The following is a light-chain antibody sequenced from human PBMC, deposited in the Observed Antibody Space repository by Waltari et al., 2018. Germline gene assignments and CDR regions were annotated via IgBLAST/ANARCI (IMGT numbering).Light chain of an antibody. CDR1: SSDVAGYKY. CDR2: EVS. Sequence: QSALTQPASVSGSPGQSITFSCTGNSSDVAGYKYVSWYQQHPGKAPKLMIFEVSALPSGVSMRFSGSKSGNTASLTISGLQAEDEADYYCSSYTSNASYVVFGGGTKLAVL. J-gene: IGLJ2*01. V-gene: IGLV2-14*01. CDR3: SSYTSNASYVV.